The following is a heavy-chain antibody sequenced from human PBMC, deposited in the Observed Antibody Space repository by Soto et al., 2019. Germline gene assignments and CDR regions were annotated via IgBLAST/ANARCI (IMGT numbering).Heavy chain of an antibody. Sequence: SETLSLTCTVSGGSINTFYWSWVRQPAGKGLEWIGRIFSSGSTSFNPSLESRVAMSVDTSKNHFSLNLSSVTAADMAVYYCAREGSYSAYNFTHGIQLWSFDFWGQGALVT. J-gene: IGHJ4*02. CDR2: IFSSGST. D-gene: IGHD5-12*01. CDR3: AREGSYSAYNFTHGIQLWSFDF. CDR1: GGSINTFY. V-gene: IGHV4-4*07.